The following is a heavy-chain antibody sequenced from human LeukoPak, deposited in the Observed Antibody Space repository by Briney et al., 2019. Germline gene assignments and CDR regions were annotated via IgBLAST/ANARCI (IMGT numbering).Heavy chain of an antibody. J-gene: IGHJ3*02. D-gene: IGHD3/OR15-3a*01. CDR2: INHSGST. CDR1: GGSFSGYY. Sequence: SETLSLTCAVYGGSFSGYYWSWIRQPPGKGLEWIGEINHSGSTNYNPSLKSRVTISVDTSKNQFSLKLSSVTAADTAVYYCARPRGTGYYLESFDIWGQGTMVTVSS. V-gene: IGHV4-34*01. CDR3: ARPRGTGYYLESFDI.